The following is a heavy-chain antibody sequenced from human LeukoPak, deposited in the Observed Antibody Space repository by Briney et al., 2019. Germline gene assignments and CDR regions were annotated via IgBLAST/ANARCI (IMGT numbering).Heavy chain of an antibody. D-gene: IGHD1-26*01. V-gene: IGHV1-2*02. CDR3: ARSSESLNMDV. CDR1: GYTFTDNY. CDR2: INPKSGGT. Sequence: ASVKVSCKASGYTFTDNYMHWVRQAPGQGLEWMGWINPKSGGTKFARKFQGRVTMTRDTSITTVYMELSRLRSDDTAVYYCARSSESLNMDVWGKGTTVIVSS. J-gene: IGHJ6*03.